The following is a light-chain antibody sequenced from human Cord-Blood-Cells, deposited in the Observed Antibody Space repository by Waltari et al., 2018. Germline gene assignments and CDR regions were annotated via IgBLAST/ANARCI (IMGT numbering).Light chain of an antibody. CDR1: SLRSYY. J-gene: IGLJ1*01. V-gene: IGLV3-19*01. CDR3: TARDSSGNHYV. CDR2: GKN. Sequence: SSELTQDPAVSVALGQTVRITCQGDSLRSYYASWYQQKPGQAPGLVIYGKNNQPSGSPDRFSGSSSGIPASLTITGAQAEDEADYYCTARDSSGNHYVFGTGTKVTVL.